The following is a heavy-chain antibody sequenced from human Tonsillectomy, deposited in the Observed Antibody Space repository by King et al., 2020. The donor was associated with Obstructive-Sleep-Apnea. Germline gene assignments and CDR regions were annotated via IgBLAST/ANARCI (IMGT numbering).Heavy chain of an antibody. CDR2: ISGSGGYT. CDR1: GFTFSTYA. D-gene: IGHD3-10*01. Sequence: VQLVESGGGLVQPGGSLRLSCAASGFTFSTYAMSWVRQAPGEGLEWVSAISGSGGYTYYADSVKGRFTISRDNSKNTLYLQMNSLRAEDTAVYYCAKGATFVRGVTGGWGQGTLVTVSS. J-gene: IGHJ4*02. CDR3: AKGATFVRGVTGG. V-gene: IGHV3-23*04.